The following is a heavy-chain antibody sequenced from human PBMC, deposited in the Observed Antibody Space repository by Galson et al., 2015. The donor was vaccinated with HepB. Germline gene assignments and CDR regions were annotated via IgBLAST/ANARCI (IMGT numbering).Heavy chain of an antibody. V-gene: IGHV1-69*04. CDR3: ARDPRGDGYSPFDP. CDR1: GGTFSSYA. CDR2: IIPILGIA. J-gene: IGHJ5*02. D-gene: IGHD5-24*01. Sequence: SVKVSCKASGGTFSSYAISGVRQAPGQGLEWMGRIIPILGIAKYAQKFQGRVTITADKSTSTAYMEVSSLRSEDTAVYYCARDPRGDGYSPFDPWGQGTLVTVSS.